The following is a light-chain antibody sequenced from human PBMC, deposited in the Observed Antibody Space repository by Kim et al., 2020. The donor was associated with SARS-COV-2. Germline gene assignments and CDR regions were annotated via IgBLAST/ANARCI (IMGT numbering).Light chain of an antibody. Sequence: SATVVDRVTITCRARQGIAHYLAWYQQKPGKVPRLLIYGASTLQSGVPSRVSGSGSGTEFTLTISSLQPEDVSTDYCKKYDSAPFTFGQGTKLEI. CDR3: KKYDSAPFT. V-gene: IGKV1-27*01. J-gene: IGKJ2*01. CDR2: GAS. CDR1: QGIAHY.